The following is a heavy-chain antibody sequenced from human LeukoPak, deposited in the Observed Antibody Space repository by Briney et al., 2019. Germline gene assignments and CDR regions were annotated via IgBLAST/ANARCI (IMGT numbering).Heavy chain of an antibody. CDR2: IRYDGSYK. D-gene: IGHD6-19*01. CDR1: EFTFSTYG. V-gene: IGHV3-30*02. J-gene: IGHJ4*02. Sequence: PGGSLRLSCAASEFTFSTYGMHWVRQAPGKGLEWLAFIRYDGSYKYYADSVKGRFTISRDNAKNSLYLQMNSLRAEGTAVYYCARGGYSSGWYGDSVDYWGQGTLVSVSS. CDR3: ARGGYSSGWYGDSVDY.